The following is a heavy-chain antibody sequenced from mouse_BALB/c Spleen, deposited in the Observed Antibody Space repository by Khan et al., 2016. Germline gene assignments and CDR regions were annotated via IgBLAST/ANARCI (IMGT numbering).Heavy chain of an antibody. J-gene: IGHJ2*03. CDR3: ARTDRREYLDY. CDR2: ILPGSGST. V-gene: IGHV1-9*01. Sequence: QVQLQQPGAELMKPGASVKLSCKATGYTFSSYWIAWVKQRPGHGLEWIGEILPGSGSTNYNEKFRGKATCTADTSSNTAYMQRSSLTSEDSAVPYCARTDRREYLDYWGQGTSRTISS. CDR1: GYTFSSYW.